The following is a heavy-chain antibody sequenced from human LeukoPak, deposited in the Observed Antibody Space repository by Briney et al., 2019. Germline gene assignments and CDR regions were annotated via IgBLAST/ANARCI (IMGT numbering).Heavy chain of an antibody. J-gene: IGHJ4*02. Sequence: GGSLRLSCAASGFTFSSYNMNWVRQAPGKGLEWLSYISSSGRNTHYADSVKGRFTISRDNAKNSLYLQMNSLRAEDTAVYYCVREGASGSYSHYWGQGTLVTVSS. CDR3: VREGASGSYSHY. D-gene: IGHD3-10*01. V-gene: IGHV3-48*04. CDR1: GFTFSSYN. CDR2: ISSSGRNT.